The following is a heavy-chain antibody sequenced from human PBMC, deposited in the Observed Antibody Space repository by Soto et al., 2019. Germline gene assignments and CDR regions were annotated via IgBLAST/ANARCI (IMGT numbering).Heavy chain of an antibody. CDR3: ARGGTPIDD. CDR2: ISAYNGNT. D-gene: IGHD3-16*01. V-gene: IGHV1-18*01. Sequence: QVKLVQSGAEVKKPGASVKVSCKASGYTFTNFGISWVRQAPGQGLEWMGWISAYNGNTNYAQNFQGRVTMTTDTSTRTAYMEPRSLRSEDTAVYYCARGGTPIDDWCQGTLGTVSS. CDR1: GYTFTNFG. J-gene: IGHJ4*02.